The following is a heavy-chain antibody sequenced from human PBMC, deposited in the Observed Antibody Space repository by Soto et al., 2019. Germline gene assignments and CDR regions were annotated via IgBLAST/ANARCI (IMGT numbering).Heavy chain of an antibody. V-gene: IGHV4-39*01. D-gene: IGHD3-3*01. Sequence: QLQLQESGPGLVKPSETLSLTCTVSGGSISSRSHYWGWIRQSPGKHLEWIGSSFYRGSTHYNPFLKTRVTISVDTSKNQVSPKQYSVTAADTAVYYCATADGFGVVSPFFEYWGQGILVTVSS. CDR3: ATADGFGVVSPFFEY. CDR1: GGSISSRSHY. J-gene: IGHJ4*02. CDR2: SFYRGST.